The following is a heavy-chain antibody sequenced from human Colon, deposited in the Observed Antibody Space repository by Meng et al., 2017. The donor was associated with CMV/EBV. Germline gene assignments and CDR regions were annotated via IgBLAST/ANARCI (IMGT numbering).Heavy chain of an antibody. CDR1: SVSSGSYY. CDR2: VYYNGRT. D-gene: IGHD3-3*01. J-gene: IGHJ4*02. V-gene: IGHV4-61*01. Sequence: SVSSGSYYWSWIRQPPGKGLEWIGYVYYNGRTKYNPSLKSRVTTSRDTSKNQFSLTVRSLTAADTAVYYCARSIYDSRSGYLTMFDHWGQGALVTVSS. CDR3: ARSIYDSRSGYLTMFDH.